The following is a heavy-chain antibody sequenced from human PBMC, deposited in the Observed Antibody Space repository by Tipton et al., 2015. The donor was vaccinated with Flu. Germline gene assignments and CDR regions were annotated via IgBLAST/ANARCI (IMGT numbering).Heavy chain of an antibody. Sequence: SLRLSCAASGFIFSDYEMNWVRQAPGKGLEWISYVSNTGHTIYYTDSVRGRFTISRDNAKKSVHLQMNSLRAEDTALYYCARAPRESDAFDVWGQGTVVTVSS. V-gene: IGHV3-48*03. J-gene: IGHJ3*01. CDR3: ARAPRESDAFDV. D-gene: IGHD3-10*01. CDR1: GFIFSDYE. CDR2: VSNTGHTI.